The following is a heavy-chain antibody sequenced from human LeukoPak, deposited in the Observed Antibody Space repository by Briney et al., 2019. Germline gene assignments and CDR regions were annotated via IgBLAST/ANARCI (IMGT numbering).Heavy chain of an antibody. V-gene: IGHV4-59*01. D-gene: IGHD1-7*01. J-gene: IGHJ4*02. CDR1: GGSISSYY. Sequence: SETPSLTCTVSGGSISSYYWSWIRQPPGKGLEWIGYTYYSGSTNYNPSLKSRVTISVDTSKNQFSLKLSSVTAADTAVYYCARGRRITGTTPHLPPIDYWGQGTLVTVSS. CDR2: TYYSGST. CDR3: ARGRRITGTTPHLPPIDY.